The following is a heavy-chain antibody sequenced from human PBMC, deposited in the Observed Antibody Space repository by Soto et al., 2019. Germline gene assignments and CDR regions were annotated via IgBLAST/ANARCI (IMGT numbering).Heavy chain of an antibody. CDR2: IYYSGST. CDR1: GGSISSGGYY. CDR3: ARALAYCGGDCYLGGRWYFDL. Sequence: QVQLQESGPGLVKPSQTLSLTCTVSGGSISSGGYYWSWIRQHPGKGLEWIGYIYYSGSTYYNPSLKSRVTISVDTSKNQFSRKLSSVTAADTAVSYCARALAYCGGDCYLGGRWYFDLCGRGPLVTVSS. V-gene: IGHV4-31*03. D-gene: IGHD2-21*01. J-gene: IGHJ2*01.